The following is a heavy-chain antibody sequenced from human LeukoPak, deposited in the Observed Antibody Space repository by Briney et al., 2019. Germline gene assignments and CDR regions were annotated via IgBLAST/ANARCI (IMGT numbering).Heavy chain of an antibody. V-gene: IGHV1-2*02. CDR3: ARNLVGPTDVDY. CDR1: GYTFTDYY. CDR2: INTNSGAT. J-gene: IGHJ4*02. Sequence: GASVKVSCKTSGYTFTDYYIHWVRQAPGQGLEWMGWINTNSGATNYAQKFQGRVTMTRDTSISTAYMDLSSLTSDDTAVYYCARNLVGPTDVDYWGQGTPVTVSA. D-gene: IGHD1-26*01.